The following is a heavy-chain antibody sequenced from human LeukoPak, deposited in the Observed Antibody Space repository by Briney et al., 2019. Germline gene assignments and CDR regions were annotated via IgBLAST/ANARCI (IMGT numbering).Heavy chain of an antibody. V-gene: IGHV3-23*01. Sequence: GGSLRLSCAVSGITLSNYGMSWVRQAPGKGLEWVAGISGSGGSTNYAASVKGRFTISRDNPKNTLYLQMNSLRAEDTAVYFCAKRGVVIRVVLVGFHKEAYYFDSGGQGALVTVSS. D-gene: IGHD3-10*01. CDR2: ISGSGGST. CDR1: GITLSNYG. CDR3: AKRGVVIRVVLVGFHKEAYYFDS. J-gene: IGHJ4*02.